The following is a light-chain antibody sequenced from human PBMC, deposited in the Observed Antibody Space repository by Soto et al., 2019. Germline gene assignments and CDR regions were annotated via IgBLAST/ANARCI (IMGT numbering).Light chain of an antibody. CDR2: DVD. V-gene: IGLV2-11*01. CDR1: SSDVGGYNY. CDR3: SSYTTSSTVV. J-gene: IGLJ1*01. Sequence: QSALAQPRSVSGSPGQSVTISCTGTSSDVGGYNYVSRYQHHTGKAPKLMIYDVDKRPSGVPGRFSGSKSGNTASLTISGLQPEDEADYYCSSYTTSSTVVFGTGTKVTVL.